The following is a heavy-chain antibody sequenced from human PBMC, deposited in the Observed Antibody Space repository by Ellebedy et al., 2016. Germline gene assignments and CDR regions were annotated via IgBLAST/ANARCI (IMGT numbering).Heavy chain of an antibody. D-gene: IGHD4-17*01. Sequence: SETLSLTXAVYGGSFSGYSWSWIRQPPGKGLEWIGYIYHSGSTYYNPSLKSRVTISVDRSKNQFSLKLSSVTAADTAVYYCARWGTVTNWFDPWGQGTLVTVSS. CDR3: ARWGTVTNWFDP. J-gene: IGHJ5*02. V-gene: IGHV4-30-2*01. CDR2: IYHSGST. CDR1: GGSFSGYS.